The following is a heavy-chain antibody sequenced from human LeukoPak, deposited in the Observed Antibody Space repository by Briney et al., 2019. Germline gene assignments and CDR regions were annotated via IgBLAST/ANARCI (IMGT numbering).Heavy chain of an antibody. Sequence: PSETLSLTCNVSGGSVSSSFYSWGWIRQPPGKGLEWIGSMYYSGSAHYNLSLKSRVTMSVDTSKNQFSLKLSSVTAEDTAIYFCASATTYSIDDWGQGTLVTVSS. V-gene: IGHV4-39*01. D-gene: IGHD5-12*01. CDR3: ASATTYSIDD. CDR1: GGSVSSSFYS. CDR2: MYYSGSA. J-gene: IGHJ4*01.